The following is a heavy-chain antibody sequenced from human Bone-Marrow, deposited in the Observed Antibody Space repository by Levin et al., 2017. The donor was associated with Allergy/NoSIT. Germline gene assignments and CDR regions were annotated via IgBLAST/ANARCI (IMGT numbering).Heavy chain of an antibody. V-gene: IGHV3-48*02. CDR2: ISSSSATI. D-gene: IGHD6-13*01. J-gene: IGHJ5*02. Sequence: GGSLRLSCAASRFTFSNSGMNWVRQAPGKGLEWVSFISSSSATIYYADSVKGQFTIFRDNAKNSLYLQMNSLRDEDTAVYYCASQGSSWYNWFDPWGQGTLVIVSS. CDR3: ASQGSSWYNWFDP. CDR1: RFTFSNSG.